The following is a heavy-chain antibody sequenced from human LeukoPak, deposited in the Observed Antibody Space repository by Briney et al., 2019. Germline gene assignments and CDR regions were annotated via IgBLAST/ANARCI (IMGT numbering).Heavy chain of an antibody. CDR2: ISGSGGKT. D-gene: IGHD6-6*01. Sequence: TGGSLRLSCAASGFTFSSYAMSWVRQAPGKGLEWVSAISGSGGKTFYADSVKGRFTISRDNSKNTLFLQMNSQRAEDTAIYYCATEEQLAGGGVGDYSDYWGQGTLVAVSS. CDR1: GFTFSSYA. J-gene: IGHJ4*02. CDR3: ATEEQLAGGGVGDYSDY. V-gene: IGHV3-23*01.